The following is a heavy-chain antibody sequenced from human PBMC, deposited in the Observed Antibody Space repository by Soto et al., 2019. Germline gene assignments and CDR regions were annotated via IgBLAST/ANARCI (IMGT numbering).Heavy chain of an antibody. CDR1: GGSISSSSYY. J-gene: IGHJ6*03. CDR2: IYYSGST. Sequence: SETLSLTCTVSGGSISSSSYYWGWIRQPPGKGLEWIGSIYYSGSTYYNPSLKSRVTISVDTSKNQFSLKLSFVTAADTAVYCCASCPSGVYGSGSYYKGPGYYYYMDVWGKGTTVTVSS. V-gene: IGHV4-39*01. CDR3: ASCPSGVYGSGSYYKGPGYYYYMDV. D-gene: IGHD3-10*01.